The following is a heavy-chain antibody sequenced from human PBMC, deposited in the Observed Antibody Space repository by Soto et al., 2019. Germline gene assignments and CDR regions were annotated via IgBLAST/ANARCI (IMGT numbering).Heavy chain of an antibody. Sequence: EVQLVESGGGLVQPGGSLRLSCAASGFTFSSYWMSWVRQAPGKGLEWVANIKQDGSEKYYVDSVKGRFTISRDNAKNSLYLQMNSLRAEDTAVYYCASDDFRGTFGEFDYWGQGTLVTVSS. J-gene: IGHJ4*02. V-gene: IGHV3-7*01. CDR2: IKQDGSEK. D-gene: IGHD3-16*01. CDR3: ASDDFRGTFGEFDY. CDR1: GFTFSSYW.